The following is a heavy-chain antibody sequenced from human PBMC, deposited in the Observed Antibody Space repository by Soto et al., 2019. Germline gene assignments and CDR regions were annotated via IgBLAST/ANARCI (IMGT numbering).Heavy chain of an antibody. V-gene: IGHV3-30-3*01. D-gene: IGHD6-19*01. J-gene: IGHJ4*02. CDR2: ISYDGTNK. CDR3: AREEYSSGWLLDY. CDR1: GFSFSISP. Sequence: GGSLRLSCAASGFSFSISPMHWVRQAPGKGPEWVALISYDGTNKFYADSVKGRFTISRDNSKSTLYLQLNSVTPEDTAVYYCAREEYSSGWLLDYWGQGTLVTVSS.